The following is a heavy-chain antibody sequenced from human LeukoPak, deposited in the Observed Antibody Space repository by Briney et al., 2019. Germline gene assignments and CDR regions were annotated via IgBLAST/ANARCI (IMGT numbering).Heavy chain of an antibody. CDR1: GFTFNSYS. CDR2: ISSSSSV. Sequence: GGSLRLSCAASGFTFNSYSMNWVRQAPGRGLEWISYISSSSSVYYADSVKGRFTISRDNTKNSLYLQMSSLRDDDTAVYYCARSSLLHSNAMDVWGQGTTVTVSS. CDR3: ARSSLLHSNAMDV. J-gene: IGHJ6*02. D-gene: IGHD5-18*01. V-gene: IGHV3-48*02.